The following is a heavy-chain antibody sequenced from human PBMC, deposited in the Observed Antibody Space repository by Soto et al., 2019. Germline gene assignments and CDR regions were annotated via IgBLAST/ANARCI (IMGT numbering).Heavy chain of an antibody. CDR3: ASKRLGPSTSSGRDV. J-gene: IGHJ6*01. CDR1: GGTFSSYA. V-gene: IGHV1-69*13. CDR2: IIPIFGTA. D-gene: IGHD6-6*01. Sequence: SVKVSCKASGGTFSSYAISWVRQAPGQGLEWMGGIIPIFGTANYAQKFQGRVTITADESTSTAYMELSSLRSEDTAVYYCASKRLGPSTSSGRDVWGKGPRSPSPQ.